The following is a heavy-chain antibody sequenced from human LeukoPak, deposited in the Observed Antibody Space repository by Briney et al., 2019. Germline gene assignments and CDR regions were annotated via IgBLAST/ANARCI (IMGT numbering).Heavy chain of an antibody. CDR2: IRSKAYGGTT. D-gene: IGHD3-10*01. J-gene: IGHJ4*02. Sequence: GGSLRLSCTTSGFTFGDYGMSWVRQAPGKGLEWVGFIRSKAYGGTTENAASVKGRFTISRDDSKSIAYLQMNSLKTEDTAVYNCTGSFGELTFFDYWGLGTLVTVSS. CDR1: GFTFGDYG. CDR3: TGSFGELTFFDY. V-gene: IGHV3-49*04.